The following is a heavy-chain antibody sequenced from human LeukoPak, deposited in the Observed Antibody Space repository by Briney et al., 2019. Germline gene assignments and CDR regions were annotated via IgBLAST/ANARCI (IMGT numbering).Heavy chain of an antibody. Sequence: GGSLRLSCAASGFTFSTYAIHWVRQAPGKGLEYVSAISGNGGGTYYADSVKGRFIISRDNAKNMLYLQMSSLRTEDTAVYYCVKGYSGSYLAMSYFDQWGQGTLVTVSS. V-gene: IGHV3-64D*09. J-gene: IGHJ4*02. CDR2: ISGNGGGT. CDR3: VKGYSGSYLAMSYFDQ. D-gene: IGHD1-26*01. CDR1: GFTFSTYA.